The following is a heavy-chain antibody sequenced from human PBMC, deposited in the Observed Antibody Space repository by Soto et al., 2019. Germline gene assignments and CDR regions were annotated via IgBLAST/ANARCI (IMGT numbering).Heavy chain of an antibody. CDR3: ARVGGYPNYYGMDV. J-gene: IGHJ6*02. Sequence: GESLKISCKGSGYSFTSYWITWVRQMPGKGLEWMGKIEPSDSYTNYSPSFQGHVTISADKSISTAYLQWSSLKASDTAMYYCARVGGYPNYYGMDVWGQGTTVTVSS. D-gene: IGHD3-22*01. V-gene: IGHV5-10-1*01. CDR2: IEPSDSYT. CDR1: GYSFTSYW.